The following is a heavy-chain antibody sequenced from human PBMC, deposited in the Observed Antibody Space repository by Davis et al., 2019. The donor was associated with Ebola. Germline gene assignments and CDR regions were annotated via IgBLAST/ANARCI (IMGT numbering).Heavy chain of an antibody. J-gene: IGHJ4*02. CDR3: TAYDSTFRNY. D-gene: IGHD3-22*01. CDR2: ISWDGRST. CDR1: AFSFGDYA. V-gene: IGHV3-43D*03. Sequence: GESLKISCAASAFSFGDYAMHWVRQAPGKGLEWVSLISWDGRSTAYADSVRDRFSISRDNSRSFLYLQMNGLRAEDTALYYCTAYDSTFRNYWGQGTLVTVSS.